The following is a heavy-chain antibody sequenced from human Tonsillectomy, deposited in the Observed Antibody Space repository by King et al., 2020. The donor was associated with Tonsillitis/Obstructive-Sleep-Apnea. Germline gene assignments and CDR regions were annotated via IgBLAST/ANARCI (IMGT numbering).Heavy chain of an antibody. CDR3: ARGWNNFDY. D-gene: IGHD1-1*01. V-gene: IGHV6-1*01. J-gene: IGHJ4*02. Sequence: VQLQQSGPGLVKPSQTLSLTCAISGDSISGNSVTWNWIRQSPSGGLEWLTRTYYRSKWYKDYAVSVKSRITISPDTSKNQFSLQLNSVTPEDTAMYYCARGWNNFDYWGQGTLVTVSS. CDR1: GDSISGNSVT. CDR2: TYYRSKWYK.